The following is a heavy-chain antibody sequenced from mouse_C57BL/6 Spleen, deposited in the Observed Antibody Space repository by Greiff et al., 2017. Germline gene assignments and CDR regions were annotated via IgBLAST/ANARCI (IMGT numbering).Heavy chain of an antibody. V-gene: IGHV1-15*01. Sequence: QVQLQQSGAELVRPGASVTLSCKASGYTFTDYEMHWVKQTPVHGLEWIGAIDPETGGTAYNQKFKGKAILTADKSSSTAYMELRSLTSEDSAVYYGTRSTTVVAPFDYWGQGTTLTVSS. CDR1: GYTFTDYE. D-gene: IGHD1-1*01. J-gene: IGHJ2*01. CDR3: TRSTTVVAPFDY. CDR2: IDPETGGT.